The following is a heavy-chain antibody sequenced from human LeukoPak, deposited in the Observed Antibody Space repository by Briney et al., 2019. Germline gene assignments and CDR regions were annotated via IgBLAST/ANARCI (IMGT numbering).Heavy chain of an antibody. J-gene: IGHJ4*02. CDR3: ASSFYGGNNPIFTY. V-gene: IGHV1-46*01. CDR2: INPSGGST. D-gene: IGHD4-23*01. CDR1: GYTFTSYY. Sequence: ASVKVSFTASGYTFTSYYIHWVRQAPGQGLEWMGIINPSGGSTSYAQKFQGRVTMTRDTSTSTVYMELSSLRSEDTAVYYCASSFYGGNNPIFTYWGQGTLVTVSS.